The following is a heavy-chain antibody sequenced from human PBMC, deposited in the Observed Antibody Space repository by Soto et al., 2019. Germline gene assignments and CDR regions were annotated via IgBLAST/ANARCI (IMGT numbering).Heavy chain of an antibody. J-gene: IGHJ4*02. CDR3: AKSTYCNGGSCFPQY. Sequence: QVQVEEFGGGVVQPGRSLRLSCAGPTFTFSDFGFHWVRQAPGKGLAWVAMISYDGSDQYYGDSVQGRFTIYRDHSKNTVYLQMNSLRAEDTAMYYCAKSTYCNGGSCFPQYWGPGTLVTGSS. D-gene: IGHD2-15*01. CDR1: TFTFSDFG. V-gene: IGHV3-30*18. CDR2: ISYDGSDQ.